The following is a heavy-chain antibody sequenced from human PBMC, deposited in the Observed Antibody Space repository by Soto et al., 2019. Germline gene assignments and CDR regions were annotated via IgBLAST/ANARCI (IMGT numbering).Heavy chain of an antibody. CDR1: GFTFSSYA. CDR3: AKYLGVLAAAGQYYFDY. V-gene: IGHV3-23*01. D-gene: IGHD6-13*01. Sequence: GGSLRLSCAASGFTFSSYAMSWVRQAPGKGLEWVSAISGSGGSTYYADSVKGRFTISRDNSKNTLYLQMNSLRAEDTAVYYCAKYLGVLAAAGQYYFDYWGQGTLVTVSS. CDR2: ISGSGGST. J-gene: IGHJ4*02.